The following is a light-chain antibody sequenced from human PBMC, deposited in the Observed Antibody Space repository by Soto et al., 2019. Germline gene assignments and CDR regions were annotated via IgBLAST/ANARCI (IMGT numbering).Light chain of an antibody. J-gene: IGKJ4*01. Sequence: EVVLTQSPDTLSLSPGERATLSCRASQSVGTSLAWYQQKPDQAPRLLIYGGSIRATGIPDRFGGSGSGTGFTLTVRRVEPEDFAVYHCQQYGTSPFTFGGGTKMEMK. V-gene: IGKV3-20*01. CDR1: QSVGTS. CDR2: GGS. CDR3: QQYGTSPFT.